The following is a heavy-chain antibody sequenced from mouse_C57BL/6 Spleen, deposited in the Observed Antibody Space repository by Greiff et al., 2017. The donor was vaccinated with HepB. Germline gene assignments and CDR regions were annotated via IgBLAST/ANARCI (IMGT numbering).Heavy chain of an antibody. CDR3: ARGRIYDGYYNYFDY. CDR2: IDPSDSYT. D-gene: IGHD2-3*01. Sequence: QVQLQQPGAELVMPGASVKLSCKASGYTFTSYWMHWVKQRPGQGLEWIGEIDPSDSYTNYNQKFKSKSTLTVDKSSSTAYMRLSSLTSEDSAVYYCARGRIYDGYYNYFDYWGQGTTLTVSS. CDR1: GYTFTSYW. J-gene: IGHJ2*01. V-gene: IGHV1-69*01.